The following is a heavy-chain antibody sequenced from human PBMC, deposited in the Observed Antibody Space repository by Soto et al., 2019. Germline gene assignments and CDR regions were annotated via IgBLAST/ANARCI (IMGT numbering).Heavy chain of an antibody. CDR1: GFTFSSYL. CDR3: ARVGYCNGDCYSDY. Sequence: QPGGSLRLSCAASGFTFSSYLMHWVRQVPGKGLVWVSRISGDGRSITYADSVKGRFTISRDSAKNTLYLQMHSLRAEDTAVYYCARVGYCNGDCYSDYWGQGTLVTVSS. J-gene: IGHJ4*02. V-gene: IGHV3-74*01. CDR2: ISGDGRSI. D-gene: IGHD2-21*02.